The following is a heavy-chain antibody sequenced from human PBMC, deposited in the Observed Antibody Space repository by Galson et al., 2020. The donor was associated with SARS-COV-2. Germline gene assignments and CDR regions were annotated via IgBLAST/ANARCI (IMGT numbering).Heavy chain of an antibody. J-gene: IGHJ6*02. D-gene: IGHD2-8*01. CDR2: IYSGGST. CDR1: GFTVSSNY. Sequence: GESLKISCAASGFTVSSNYMSWVRQAPGKGLEWVSVIYSGGSTYYADSVKGRFTISRDNSKNTLYLQMNSLRAEDTAVYYCARELSYYGMDVWGQGTTVT. CDR3: ARELSYYGMDV. V-gene: IGHV3-53*05.